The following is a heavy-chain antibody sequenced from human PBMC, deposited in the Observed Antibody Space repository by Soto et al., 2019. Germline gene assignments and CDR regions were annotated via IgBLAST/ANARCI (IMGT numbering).Heavy chain of an antibody. V-gene: IGHV1-2*04. J-gene: IGHJ6*02. D-gene: IGHD2-8*01. CDR3: ARGDSTDCSNGVCSFFYNHDMDV. CDR2: INPKRGGT. Sequence: ASVKVSCKASGYSFTDYHIHWVRQAPGQGLEWLGRINPKRGGTSTAQKFQGWVTMTTDTSISTASMELTRLTSDDTAIYYCARGDSTDCSNGVCSFFYNHDMDVWAQGTTVNVSS. CDR1: GYSFTDYH.